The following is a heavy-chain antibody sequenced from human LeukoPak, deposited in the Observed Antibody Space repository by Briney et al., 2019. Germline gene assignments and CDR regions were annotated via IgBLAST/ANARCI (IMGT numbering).Heavy chain of an antibody. CDR2: IIPIFGTA. CDR3: ARGDYDFWSGYAHYYGMDV. CDR1: GGTFSSYA. Sequence: SVKVSCKASGGTFSSYAISWVRQAPGQGLEWMGGIIPIFGTANYAQKFQGRVTITADVSTSTAYMELSSLRSEDTAVYYCARGDYDFWSGYAHYYGMDVWGQGTTVTVSS. J-gene: IGHJ6*02. V-gene: IGHV1-69*13. D-gene: IGHD3-3*01.